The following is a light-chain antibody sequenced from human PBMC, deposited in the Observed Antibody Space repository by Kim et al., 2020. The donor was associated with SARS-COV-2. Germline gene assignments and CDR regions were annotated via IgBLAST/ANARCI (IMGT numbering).Light chain of an antibody. J-gene: IGKJ2*01. V-gene: IGKV1-5*01. CDR2: DAS. CDR1: QSISSW. CDR3: QQYNSYDT. Sequence: IQMTQSPSTLSASVGDRVTITCRASQSISSWLAWYQQKPGKAPKLLIYDASSLESGVPSRFSGSGSGTEFTLTISSLQPDDFATYYCQQYNSYDTFGQGTKLEI.